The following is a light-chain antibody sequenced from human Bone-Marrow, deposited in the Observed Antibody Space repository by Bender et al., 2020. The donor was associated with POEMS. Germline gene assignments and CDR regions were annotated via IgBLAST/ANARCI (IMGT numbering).Light chain of an antibody. V-gene: IGLV2-14*03. J-gene: IGLJ2*01. CDR1: SSDVGGYYY. CDR3: CSYAGSSTSV. Sequence: QSALTQPASVSGSPGQSITISCTGTSSDVGGYYYVSWYQHHPGKAPKLLIYDVTKVPSGVSNRFSGSKSGNTASLTISGLQAEDEADYYCCSYAGSSTSVFGGGTRLTVL. CDR2: DVT.